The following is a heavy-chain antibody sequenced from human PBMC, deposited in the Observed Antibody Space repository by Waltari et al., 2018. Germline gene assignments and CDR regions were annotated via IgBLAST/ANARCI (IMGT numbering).Heavy chain of an antibody. CDR2: IYYSGST. Sequence: QVQLQESGPGLVKPSQTLSLTCTVSGGSISSGDYYWSWIRQPPGKGLEWIGYIYYSGSTYYNPSLKSRVTISVDTSKNQCSLKLSSVTAADTAVYYWARGGDGYDFYYFDYWGQGTLVTVSS. D-gene: IGHD5-12*01. CDR1: GGSISSGDYY. CDR3: ARGGDGYDFYYFDY. J-gene: IGHJ4*02. V-gene: IGHV4-30-4*08.